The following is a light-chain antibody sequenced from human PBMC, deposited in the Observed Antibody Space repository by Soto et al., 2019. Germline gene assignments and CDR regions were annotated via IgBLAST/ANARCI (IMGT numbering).Light chain of an antibody. CDR2: DAS. CDR1: QSVDTY. J-gene: IGKJ5*01. Sequence: IGLSQSPATLSLSPGEGATLSCRASQSVDTYLAWYQQKPGQAPRPLIYDASNRATGIPARFSGSGSGTDFTLTISSLEPADFAVYYCHQRSNWLDTFGQGTLLAIK. V-gene: IGKV3-11*01. CDR3: HQRSNWLDT.